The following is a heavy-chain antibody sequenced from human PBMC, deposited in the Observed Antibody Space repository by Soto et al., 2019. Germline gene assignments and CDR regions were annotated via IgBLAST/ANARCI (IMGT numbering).Heavy chain of an antibody. D-gene: IGHD3-22*01. Sequence: SVKVSCKASGGTFSSYAISWVRQAPGQGLEWMGGIIPIFGTANYAQKFQGRVTITADESTSTAYMELSSLRSEDTAVYYCARVGDSSGYYYYYYGIDVWGQGTTVTVSS. CDR3: ARVGDSSGYYYYYYGIDV. CDR2: IIPIFGTA. J-gene: IGHJ6*02. CDR1: GGTFSSYA. V-gene: IGHV1-69*13.